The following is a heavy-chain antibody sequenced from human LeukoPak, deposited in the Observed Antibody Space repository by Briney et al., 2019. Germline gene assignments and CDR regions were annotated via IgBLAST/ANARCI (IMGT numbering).Heavy chain of an antibody. D-gene: IGHD2-2*01. CDR1: GGSFSGYY. CDR3: ARVSRLVVPAASAFDY. V-gene: IGHV4-34*01. CDR2: INHSGST. J-gene: IGHJ4*02. Sequence: SETLSLTCAVYGGSFSGYYWSWICQPPGKGLEWIGEINHSGSTNYSPSLKSRVTISVDTSKNQFSLKLSSVTAADTAVYYCARVSRLVVPAASAFDYWGQGTLVTVSS.